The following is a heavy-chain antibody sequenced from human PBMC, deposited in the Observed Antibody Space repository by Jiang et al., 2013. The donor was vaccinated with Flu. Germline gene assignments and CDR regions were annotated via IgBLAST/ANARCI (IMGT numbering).Heavy chain of an antibody. V-gene: IGHV6-1*01. J-gene: IGHJ4*02. CDR1: GDSVSSNSAA. CDR3: ARGGAGMTVAIFHY. D-gene: IGHD6-19*01. CDR2: TYYRSRWYY. Sequence: SQTLSLTCAISGDSVSSNSAAWNWIRQSPSRGLEWLGRTYYRSRWYYDYAVSVKNRMTINPDTSKNQFSLQLNFVTPEDTAVYYCARGGAGMTVAIFHYWGQGTLVTVSS.